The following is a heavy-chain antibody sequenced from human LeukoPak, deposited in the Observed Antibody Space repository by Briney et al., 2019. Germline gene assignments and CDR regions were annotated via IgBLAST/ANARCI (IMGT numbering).Heavy chain of an antibody. D-gene: IGHD1-26*01. CDR2: IIPIFGTA. CDR3: ARAWELRDLDAFDI. V-gene: IGHV1-69*13. J-gene: IGHJ3*02. Sequence: GASVKVSCKASGGTFSSYAISWVRQAPGQGLEWMGGIIPIFGTANYAQKFQGRVTITADESTSTAYMELSSLRSEDTAVYYCARAWELRDLDAFDIWGQGTMVTVSS. CDR1: GGTFSSYA.